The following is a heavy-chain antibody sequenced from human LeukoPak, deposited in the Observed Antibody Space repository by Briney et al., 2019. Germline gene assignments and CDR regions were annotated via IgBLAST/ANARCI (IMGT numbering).Heavy chain of an antibody. CDR3: ARVYYDFWSGYFYWFDP. Sequence: ASVKVSCKASGYTFTSYGISWVRQAPGQGVEWMGWISAYNGNTNYAQKLQGRVTMTTDTSTSTAYMELRSLRSDDTAVYYCARVYYDFWSGYFYWFDPWGQGTLVTVSS. V-gene: IGHV1-18*01. CDR1: GYTFTSYG. CDR2: ISAYNGNT. D-gene: IGHD3-3*01. J-gene: IGHJ5*02.